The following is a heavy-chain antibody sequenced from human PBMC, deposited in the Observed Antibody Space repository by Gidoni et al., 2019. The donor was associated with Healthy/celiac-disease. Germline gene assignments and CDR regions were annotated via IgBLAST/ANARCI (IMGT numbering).Heavy chain of an antibody. Sequence: EVQLLESGGGWVQPGGSLRLYCAASGVTVSSYAMSWVRQAPGKGLGWFSAISGSGGSTYYADSVKGRFTISRDNSKNTLYLQMNSLRAEDTAVYYCAKDYRGAVAGLLDAFDIWGQGTMVTVSS. CDR1: GVTVSSYA. CDR3: AKDYRGAVAGLLDAFDI. D-gene: IGHD6-19*01. V-gene: IGHV3-23*01. J-gene: IGHJ3*02. CDR2: ISGSGGST.